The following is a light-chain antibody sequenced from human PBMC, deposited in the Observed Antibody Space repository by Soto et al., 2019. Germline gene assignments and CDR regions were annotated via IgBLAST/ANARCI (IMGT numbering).Light chain of an antibody. CDR2: DVI. V-gene: IGLV2-14*01. Sequence: QSALTQPASVSGSPGQSITISCTGTSSDVGGYNYVSWYQQHPGKAPKLIIYDVINRPSGGSNRFSGSKSGNTAALTISGLQAEDEADYYCRSYTSSSTHVFGTGTKLTVL. J-gene: IGLJ1*01. CDR1: SSDVGGYNY. CDR3: RSYTSSSTHV.